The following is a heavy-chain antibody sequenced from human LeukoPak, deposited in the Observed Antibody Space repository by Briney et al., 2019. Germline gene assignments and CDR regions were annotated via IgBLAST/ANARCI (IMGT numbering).Heavy chain of an antibody. J-gene: IGHJ4*02. D-gene: IGHD1-26*01. CDR1: GYTFTSYA. CDR3: ASDSGSYWGEGDYFDY. Sequence: ASVTVSCKASGYTFTSYAMHWVRQAPGQRLEWMGWSNAGNGNTKYSQEFQGRVTITRDTSASTAYMELSSLRSEDMAVYYCASDSGSYWGEGDYFDYWGQGTLVTVSS. CDR2: SNAGNGNT. V-gene: IGHV1-3*02.